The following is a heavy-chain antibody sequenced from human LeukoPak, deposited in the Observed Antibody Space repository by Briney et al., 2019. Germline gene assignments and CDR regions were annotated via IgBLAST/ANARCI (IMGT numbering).Heavy chain of an antibody. J-gene: IGHJ4*02. D-gene: IGHD2-2*01. Sequence: GGSLRLSCAASGFTFSSYWMHWARQAPGKGLVWVSRINSDGSSTTYADSVKGRFTISRDNAKNTLYLQMNSLRAEDTAVYYCAYFACSSPSGGYFDYWGQGTLVTASS. CDR1: GFTFSSYW. CDR3: AYFACSSPSGGYFDY. CDR2: INSDGSST. V-gene: IGHV3-74*01.